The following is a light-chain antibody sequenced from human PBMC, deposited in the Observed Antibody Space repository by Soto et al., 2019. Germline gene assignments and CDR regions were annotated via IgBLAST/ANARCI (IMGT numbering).Light chain of an antibody. Sequence: IVLTQSPGTLSLSPGERATLSCRASQSVSSSYLAWYQQKPGQAPRLLIYGASSRAAGIPDRFSGSGSGTDFTFIISRLEHEDFAGYYSQQDGSSPLTFGGGTKVE. J-gene: IGKJ4*01. V-gene: IGKV3-20*01. CDR1: QSVSSSY. CDR2: GAS. CDR3: QQDGSSPLT.